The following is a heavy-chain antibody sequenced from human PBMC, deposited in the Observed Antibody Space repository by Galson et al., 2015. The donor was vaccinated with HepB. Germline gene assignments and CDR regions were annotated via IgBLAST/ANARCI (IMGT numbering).Heavy chain of an antibody. Sequence: SVKVSCKASGGTFSSYAISWVRQAPGQGLEWMGGIIPIFGTANYAQKFQGRVTITADESTSTAYMELSSLRSEDTAVYYCARDLGTSGNWNYEGNYYYYYDMDVWGKGTTVTVSS. J-gene: IGHJ6*03. CDR1: GGTFSSYA. CDR3: ARDLGTSGNWNYEGNYYYYYDMDV. CDR2: IIPIFGTA. D-gene: IGHD1-7*01. V-gene: IGHV1-69*13.